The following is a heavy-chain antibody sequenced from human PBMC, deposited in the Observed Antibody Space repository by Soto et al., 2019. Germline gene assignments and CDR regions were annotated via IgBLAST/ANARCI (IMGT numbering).Heavy chain of an antibody. Sequence: EVQLLESGGGLVQPGGSLRLSCAASGFTFTNYAMTWVRQAPGKGLEWVSISSGSGSGGSTNYADSVKGRFTISRDNSKNTLYLQMNRRRVEDTAVYYCAKDRDDYRNYVFDYWGQGTLVTVSS. CDR3: AKDRDDYRNYVFDY. CDR1: GFTFTNYA. D-gene: IGHD4-4*01. CDR2: SSGSGSGGST. J-gene: IGHJ4*02. V-gene: IGHV3-23*01.